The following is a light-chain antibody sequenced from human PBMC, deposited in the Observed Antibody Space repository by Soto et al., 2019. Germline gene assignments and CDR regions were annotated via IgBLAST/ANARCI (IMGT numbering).Light chain of an antibody. J-gene: IGLJ2*01. CDR3: CSML. CDR1: STDPATYDL. CDR2: EVA. V-gene: IGLV2-23*02. Sequence: QSVLTQPASVSGSPGQSITISCTGTSTDPATYDLVSWYQQHPGKATQLIIYEVAKRPSGVSARFSASQSGDTSSLTIAGLQAAAGDYKYCCSMLFGGGTKLTVL.